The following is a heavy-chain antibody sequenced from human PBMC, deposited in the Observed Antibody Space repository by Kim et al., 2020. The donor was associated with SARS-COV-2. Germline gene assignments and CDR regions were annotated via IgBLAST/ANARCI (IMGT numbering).Heavy chain of an antibody. CDR1: GGSISSGSYY. D-gene: IGHD3-22*01. J-gene: IGHJ4*02. CDR3: ASEGVVPYYYDSSGYQKETWGFDY. V-gene: IGHV4-61*02. Sequence: SETLSLTCTVSGGSISSGSYYWSWIRQPAGKGLEWIGRIYTSGSTNYNPSLKSRVTISVDTSKNQFSLKLSSVTAADTAVYYCASEGVVPYYYDSSGYQKETWGFDYWGQGTLVTVSS. CDR2: IYTSGST.